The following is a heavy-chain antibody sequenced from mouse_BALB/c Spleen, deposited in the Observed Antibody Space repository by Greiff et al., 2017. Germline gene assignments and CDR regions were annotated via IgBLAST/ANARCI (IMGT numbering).Heavy chain of an antibody. CDR2: ISSGSSTI. CDR1: GFTFSSFG. CDR3: ATYGYDAWFAY. J-gene: IGHJ3*01. Sequence: EVKLVESGGGLVQPGGSRKLSCAASGFTFSSFGMHWVRQAPEKGLEWVAYISSGSSTIYYADTVKGRFTISRDNPKNTLFLQMTSLRSEDTAMYYCATYGYDAWFAYWGQGTLVTVSA. V-gene: IGHV5-17*02. D-gene: IGHD2-2*01.